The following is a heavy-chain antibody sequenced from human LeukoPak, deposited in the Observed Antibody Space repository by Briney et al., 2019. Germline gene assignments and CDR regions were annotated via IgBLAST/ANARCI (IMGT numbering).Heavy chain of an antibody. J-gene: IGHJ4*02. Sequence: IPSQTLSLTCAVSGGSISSGGLSWSWIRQPPGKGLEWFGYIYSSGSTYYNPSLKSRVTISIDTSKNQFSLKLSSVTAADTAVYYCARETGSGWYGNYFDYWGQGTLVTVSS. D-gene: IGHD6-19*01. V-gene: IGHV4-30-4*07. CDR1: GGSISSGGLS. CDR2: IYSSGST. CDR3: ARETGSGWYGNYFDY.